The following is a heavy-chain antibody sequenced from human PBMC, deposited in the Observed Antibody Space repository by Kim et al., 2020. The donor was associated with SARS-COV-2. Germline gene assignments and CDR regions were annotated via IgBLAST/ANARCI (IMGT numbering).Heavy chain of an antibody. Sequence: SVKVSCKASGGTFSSYAISWVRQAPGQGLEWMGGIIPIFGTANYAQKFQGRVTITADKSTSTAYMELSSLRSEDTAVYYCARGPTPYGSGSYYSEPVDYWGQGTLVTVSS. CDR1: GGTFSSYA. V-gene: IGHV1-69*06. J-gene: IGHJ4*02. CDR3: ARGPTPYGSGSYYSEPVDY. CDR2: IIPIFGTA. D-gene: IGHD3-10*01.